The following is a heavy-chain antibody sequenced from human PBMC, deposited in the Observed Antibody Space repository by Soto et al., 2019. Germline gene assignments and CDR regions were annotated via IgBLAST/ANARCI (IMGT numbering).Heavy chain of an antibody. Sequence: QVQLVQSGAEVKKPGASVKVSCKASGYTFASYAISWMRQAPGQGLEWMGWISAYNGNTNYAQKLQGRVTMTTATATSTANVELRSLRSDDTAVDYCSRDPPPPDYWGQGTLVTVAS. J-gene: IGHJ4*02. CDR3: SRDPPPPDY. CDR2: ISAYNGNT. V-gene: IGHV1-18*01. CDR1: GYTFASYA.